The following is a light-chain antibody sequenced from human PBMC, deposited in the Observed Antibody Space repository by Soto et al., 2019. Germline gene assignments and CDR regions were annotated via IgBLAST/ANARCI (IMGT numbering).Light chain of an antibody. J-gene: IGLJ3*02. CDR1: SSDVGGYNY. CDR3: SSYTSSSTWV. CDR2: EVS. Sequence: QSALTQPASVSGSPGQSITISCSVTSSDVGGYNYVSWYQQHPGKAPKLMIYEVSNRPSGVSNRFSGSKSGNTASLTISGLQSEDEADNYCSSYTSSSTWVFGGGTKLTVL. V-gene: IGLV2-14*01.